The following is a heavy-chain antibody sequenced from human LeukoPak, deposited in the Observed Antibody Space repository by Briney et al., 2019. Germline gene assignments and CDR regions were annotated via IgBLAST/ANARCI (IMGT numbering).Heavy chain of an antibody. J-gene: IGHJ4*02. CDR3: ARGLSPRINMVRGVRPPFRGVFDY. V-gene: IGHV4-34*01. CDR1: GGSFSGYY. Sequence: SQTLSLTCAVYGGSFSGYYWSWIRQPPGKGLEWIGEINHNGSTNYNPSLKSRVTISVDTSKNQFSLKLSSVTAADTAVYYCARGLSPRINMVRGVRPPFRGVFDYWGQGTLVTASS. D-gene: IGHD3-10*01. CDR2: INHNGST.